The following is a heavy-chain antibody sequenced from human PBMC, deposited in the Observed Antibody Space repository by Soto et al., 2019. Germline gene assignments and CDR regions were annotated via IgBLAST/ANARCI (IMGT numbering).Heavy chain of an antibody. V-gene: IGHV4-31*03. CDR1: GGSISSGDYY. Sequence: QVQLQESGPGLVKPSQTLSLTCTVSGGSISSGDYYWSWIRQHPGKGLEWIGYIYYSGSTYYNPSITSRVTITVDTSKNQFSLKLSSVTAADTAVYYCARWWSGSRQGFDPWGQGTLVPVSS. CDR3: ARWWSGSRQGFDP. CDR2: IYYSGST. J-gene: IGHJ5*02. D-gene: IGHD3-3*01.